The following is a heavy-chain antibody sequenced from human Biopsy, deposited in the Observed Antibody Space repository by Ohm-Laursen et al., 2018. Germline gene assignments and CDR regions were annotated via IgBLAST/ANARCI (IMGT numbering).Heavy chain of an antibody. D-gene: IGHD3-22*01. CDR1: GFTFSSYT. J-gene: IGHJ6*02. V-gene: IGHV3-21*01. Sequence: SLRLSCAASGFTFSSYTINWVRQAPGKGLEWVSSISSTSSYIYYADSVKGRFTISRDNAKNSLYLQMNSLSAEDTAVYYCARDSKLKDSSCSSYYYGMDVWGQGTTVTVSS. CDR3: ARDSKLKDSSCSSYYYGMDV. CDR2: ISSTSSYI.